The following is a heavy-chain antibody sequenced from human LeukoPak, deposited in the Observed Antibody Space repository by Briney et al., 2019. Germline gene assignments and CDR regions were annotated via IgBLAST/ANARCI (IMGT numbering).Heavy chain of an antibody. Sequence: SETLSLTCSVSGGSISSSSYYWGWIRQPPGKALEWIGSFDFSGTTYHNPSLKSRVTISGDTSRNRFSLKLSSVTAADTAVYYCAREASGAGTIDYWGQGTLVTVSS. V-gene: IGHV4-39*07. J-gene: IGHJ4*02. CDR1: GGSISSSSYY. D-gene: IGHD6-19*01. CDR3: AREASGAGTIDY. CDR2: FDFSGTT.